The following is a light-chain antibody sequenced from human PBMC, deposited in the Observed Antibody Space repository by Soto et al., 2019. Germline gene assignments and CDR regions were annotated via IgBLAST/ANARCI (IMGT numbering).Light chain of an antibody. CDR3: QQYYSTPQGLT. CDR1: QSVLYSSNNKNY. J-gene: IGKJ4*01. Sequence: DIVMTQSPDSLTVSLGERATINCKSSQSVLYSSNNKNYLAWYQQKPGQPPKLLIYWASTRESGVPDRCSGSGSGTDFTLTISSLQAEDVAVYYCQQYYSTPQGLTFGGGTKVEIK. V-gene: IGKV4-1*01. CDR2: WAS.